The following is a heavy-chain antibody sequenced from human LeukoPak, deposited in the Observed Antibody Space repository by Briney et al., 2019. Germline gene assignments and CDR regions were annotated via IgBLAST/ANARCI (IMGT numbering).Heavy chain of an antibody. J-gene: IGHJ6*02. D-gene: IGHD2-2*01. CDR2: IYYSGST. Sequence: SETLSLTCTVSGGSISSGGYYWSWIRQHPGKGLEWIGNIYYSGSTNYNPSLKSRVTISVDTSKNQFSLKLSSVTAADTAVYYCARVQVPDYYYYGMDVWGQGTTVTVSS. V-gene: IGHV4-31*03. CDR1: GGSISSGGYY. CDR3: ARVQVPDYYYYGMDV.